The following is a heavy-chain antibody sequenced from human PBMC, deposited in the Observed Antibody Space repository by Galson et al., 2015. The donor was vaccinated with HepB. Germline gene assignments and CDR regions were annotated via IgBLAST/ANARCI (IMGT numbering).Heavy chain of an antibody. CDR1: GFTFSDYY. CDR3: ARVGHGDDTLDGYYFDY. Sequence: SLRLSCAASGFTFSDYYMSWIRQAPGKGLEWVSYISSSSSYTNYADSVKGRFTISRDNAKNSLYLQMNSLRAEDTAVYYCARVGHGDDTLDGYYFDYWGQGTLVTVSS. V-gene: IGHV3-11*06. D-gene: IGHD4-17*01. J-gene: IGHJ4*02. CDR2: ISSSSSYT.